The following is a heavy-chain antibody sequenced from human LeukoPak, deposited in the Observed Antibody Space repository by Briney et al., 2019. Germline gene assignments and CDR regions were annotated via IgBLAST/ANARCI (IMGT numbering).Heavy chain of an antibody. CDR3: ARDVSGYSYDEQGPHYYFDL. Sequence: GGSLRLSCAASGFTFSNAWMSWVRQAPGKGLEWVGRIKSKTDGGTTDYAAPVKGRFTISRDDSKNTLYLQMNSLKTEDTAVYYCARDVSGYSYDEQGPHYYFDLWGRGTLVTVSS. D-gene: IGHD5-18*01. V-gene: IGHV3-15*01. CDR1: GFTFSNAW. J-gene: IGHJ2*01. CDR2: IKSKTDGGTT.